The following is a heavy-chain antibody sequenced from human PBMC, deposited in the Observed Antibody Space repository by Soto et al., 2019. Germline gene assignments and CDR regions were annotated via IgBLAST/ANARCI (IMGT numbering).Heavy chain of an antibody. D-gene: IGHD6-6*01. Sequence: ASVKVSCKASGYTFTDNYIHWVRQAPGHGLEWMGCINPNTGGTNYAQKFQGRVTVTRDTSITTAYMELSRLRSDDTAVYYCARDFSSSADGFDYWGQGTLVTVSS. J-gene: IGHJ4*02. CDR2: INPNTGGT. CDR3: ARDFSSSADGFDY. V-gene: IGHV1-2*02. CDR1: GYTFTDNY.